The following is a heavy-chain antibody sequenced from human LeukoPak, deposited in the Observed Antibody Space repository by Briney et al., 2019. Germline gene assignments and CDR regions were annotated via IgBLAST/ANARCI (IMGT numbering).Heavy chain of an antibody. CDR2: ISSDGSNK. D-gene: IGHD3-16*01. CDR1: GLIFSTYA. J-gene: IGHJ4*02. CDR3: ARDLLRGGSFDY. Sequence: GRSLRLSCAASGLIFSTYAMQWVRQAPGKGLEWVSVISSDGSNKFYADSVKGRFTISRDNSENTLYLQMNSLRAEDTAVYYCARDLLRGGSFDYWGQGTLVSVSS. V-gene: IGHV3-30-3*01.